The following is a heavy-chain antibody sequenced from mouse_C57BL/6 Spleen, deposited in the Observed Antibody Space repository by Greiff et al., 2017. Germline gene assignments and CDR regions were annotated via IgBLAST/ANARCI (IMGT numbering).Heavy chain of an antibody. J-gene: IGHJ4*01. Sequence: VQLQQSGAELVRPGTSVKMSCKASGYTFTNYWIGWAKQRPGHGLEWIGDIYPGGGYTNYNEKFKGKATLTADKSSSTAYMQFSSLTSEDSAIYYCARFDDYDGVYAMDYSGLETSVTASS. CDR1: GYTFTNYW. D-gene: IGHD2-4*01. CDR2: IYPGGGYT. V-gene: IGHV1-63*01. CDR3: ARFDDYDGVYAMDY.